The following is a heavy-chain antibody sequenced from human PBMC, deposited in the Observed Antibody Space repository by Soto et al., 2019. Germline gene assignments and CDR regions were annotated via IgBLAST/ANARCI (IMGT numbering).Heavy chain of an antibody. J-gene: IGHJ5*02. D-gene: IGHD2-15*01. CDR3: AREGGRNWFDP. CDR2: IYYTGNT. Sequence: SETLSLTCTVTGGSISTYYWSWIRQPPGKGLEWIGHIYYTGNTNYNPSLKSRVTISVDTSTNRFSLRLSSVTAADTAVYYCAREGGRNWFDPWGQGTLVTVSS. CDR1: GGSISTYY. V-gene: IGHV4-59*13.